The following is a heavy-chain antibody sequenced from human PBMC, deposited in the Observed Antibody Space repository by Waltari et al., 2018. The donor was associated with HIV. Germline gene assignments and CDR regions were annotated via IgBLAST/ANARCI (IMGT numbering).Heavy chain of an antibody. CDR3: ARPMFIPGATQKGGMDV. Sequence: VQLQQWGAGLLEPSETLSLTCGVYGGSFSGYYWSWIRQPPGKGLEWIGENNHSGGPDYNPSLKRRVTISLDRSRNQFSLKLTSVTAADTAVYYCARPMFIPGATQKGGMDVWGQGTTVTVSS. V-gene: IGHV4-34*01. CDR2: NNHSGGP. D-gene: IGHD1-26*01. J-gene: IGHJ6*02. CDR1: GGSFSGYY.